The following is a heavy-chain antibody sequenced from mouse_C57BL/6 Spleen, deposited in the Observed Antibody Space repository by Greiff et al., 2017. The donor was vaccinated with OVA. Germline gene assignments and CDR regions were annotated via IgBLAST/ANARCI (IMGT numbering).Heavy chain of an antibody. CDR1: GYTFTSYW. J-gene: IGHJ3*01. D-gene: IGHD4-1*02. CDR2: IHPNSGST. V-gene: IGHV1-64*01. Sequence: VQLQQPGAELVKPGASVKLSCKASGYTFTSYWMHWVKQRPGQGLEWIGMIHPNSGSTNYNEKFKSKATLTVDKSSSTAYMQLSSLTSEDSAVYYCAREAQLGGFAYWGQGTLVTVSA. CDR3: AREAQLGGFAY.